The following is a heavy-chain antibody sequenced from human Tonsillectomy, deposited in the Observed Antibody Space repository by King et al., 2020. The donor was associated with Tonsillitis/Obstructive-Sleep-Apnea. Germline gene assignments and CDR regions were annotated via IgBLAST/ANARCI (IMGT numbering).Heavy chain of an antibody. V-gene: IGHV1-46*01. D-gene: IGHD2-2*01. Sequence: VQLVQSGAEVKKPGASVKVSCKASGYTFTSYYMHWVRQAPGQGLEWMGIINPSGGSTSYAQKFQGRVTMTRDTSTRTAYMGLSSLRSEDTAVYYCARDKKGYCSSTSCYPPLGYWGQGTLVTVSS. CDR3: ARDKKGYCSSTSCYPPLGY. CDR1: GYTFTSYY. CDR2: INPSGGST. J-gene: IGHJ4*02.